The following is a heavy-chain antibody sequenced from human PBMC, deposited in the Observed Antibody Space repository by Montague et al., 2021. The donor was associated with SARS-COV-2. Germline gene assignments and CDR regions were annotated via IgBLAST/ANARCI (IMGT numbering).Heavy chain of an antibody. CDR1: GGTISNYY. CDR2: IYYSGST. D-gene: IGHD3-9*01. J-gene: IGHJ6*03. Sequence: SETLSLTCTVSGGTISNYYWSWIRQPPGKGLEWIGYIYYSGSTNYNPSLKSRVTISVDTSKNQFSLKLSSVTAADTAVYYCARDSRTDFDWLFPDSGSYYYYMDVWGKGTTVTVSS. CDR3: ARDSRTDFDWLFPDSGSYYYYMDV. V-gene: IGHV4-59*01.